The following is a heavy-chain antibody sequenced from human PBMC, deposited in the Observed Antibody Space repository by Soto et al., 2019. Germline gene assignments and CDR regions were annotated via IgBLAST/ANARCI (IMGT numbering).Heavy chain of an antibody. CDR2: GYYSGSS. CDR3: ARHLVPDDSSGHYYVWGVYYYYGMDV. V-gene: IGHV4-39*01. D-gene: IGHD3-22*01. J-gene: IGHJ6*04. Sequence: SETLSCTCTFSGGSISSRNYYWGGIRQPPGKGREWSGSGYYSGSSYYNPSLKSRVTICVDTSKNQFSLKLSSVTAADTAVYYCARHLVPDDSSGHYYVWGVYYYYGMDVWGKGTTVTVSS. CDR1: GGSISSRNYY.